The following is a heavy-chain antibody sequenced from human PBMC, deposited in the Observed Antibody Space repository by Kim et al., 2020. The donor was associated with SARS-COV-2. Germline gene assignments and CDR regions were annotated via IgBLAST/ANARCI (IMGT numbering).Heavy chain of an antibody. D-gene: IGHD2-15*01. CDR1: GYTFSTYG. J-gene: IGHJ6*02. Sequence: ASVKVSCKASGYTFSTYGIHWVRQAPRQRLEWLGWINTGNGNTRYSQRFQGRVTISRDTSASTAYMEVSSLRSEDTAVYYCARDQVVVASVSNYVYFYGMDVWGQGTTVTVSS. V-gene: IGHV1-3*04. CDR3: ARDQVVVASVSNYVYFYGMDV. CDR2: INTGNGNT.